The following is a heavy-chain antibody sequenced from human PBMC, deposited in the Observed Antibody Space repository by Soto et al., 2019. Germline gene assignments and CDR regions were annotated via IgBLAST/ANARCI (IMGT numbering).Heavy chain of an antibody. CDR1: GYTFTGYY. D-gene: IGHD3-22*01. CDR2: INPNSGGT. Sequence: ASVKVSCKASGYTFTGYYMHWVRQAPGQGLEWMGWINPNSGGTNYAQKFQGRVTMTRDTSISTAYMELSGLRSDDTAVYYCARAWGGSTYYYDSSGLHQWGQGTMVTVYS. V-gene: IGHV1-2*02. J-gene: IGHJ4*02. CDR3: ARAWGGSTYYYDSSGLHQ.